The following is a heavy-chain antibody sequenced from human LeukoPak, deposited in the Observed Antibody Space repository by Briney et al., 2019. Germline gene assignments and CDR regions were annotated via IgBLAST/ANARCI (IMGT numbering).Heavy chain of an antibody. CDR2: VNHSGST. Sequence: PSETLSLTCTVSGGSISSSIYYWGWICQPPGKGLEWIGEVNHSGSTNYNPSLKSRVTISVDTSKNQFSLKLSSVTAADTAVYYCARTSYDYAWGSYRQIEYYFDYWGQGTLVTVSS. V-gene: IGHV4-39*07. CDR3: ARTSYDYAWGSYRQIEYYFDY. CDR1: GGSISSSIYY. J-gene: IGHJ4*02. D-gene: IGHD3-16*02.